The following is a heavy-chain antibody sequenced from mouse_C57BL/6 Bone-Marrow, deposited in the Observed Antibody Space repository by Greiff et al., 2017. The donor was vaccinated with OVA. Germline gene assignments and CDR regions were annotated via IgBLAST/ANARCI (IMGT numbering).Heavy chain of an antibody. D-gene: IGHD1-1*01. J-gene: IGHJ1*03. CDR2: IRLKSDNYAT. CDR3: TGAYYYGSSYDWYFDV. V-gene: IGHV6-3*01. CDR1: GFTFSNYW. Sequence: EVKLEESGGGLVQPGGSMKLSCVASGFTFSNYWMNWVRQSPEKGLEWVAQIRLKSDNYATHYAESVKGRFTISRDDSKSSVYLQMNNLRAEDTGIYYCTGAYYYGSSYDWYFDVWGTGTTVTVSS.